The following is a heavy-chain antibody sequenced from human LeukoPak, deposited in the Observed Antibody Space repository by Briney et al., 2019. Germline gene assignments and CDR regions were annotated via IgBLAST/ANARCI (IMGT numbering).Heavy chain of an antibody. CDR2: MSPNSGNT. CDR3: ARDPGAYGDGCDY. J-gene: IGHJ4*02. CDR1: GYTFTSYD. Sequence: ASVKVSCKASGYTFTSYDINWVRQATGQGPEWMGWMSPNSGNTGYAQKFQGRVTMTRSTSMSTAYMELRSLRSDDTAVYYCARDPGAYGDGCDYWGQGTLVTVSS. V-gene: IGHV1-8*01. D-gene: IGHD4-17*01.